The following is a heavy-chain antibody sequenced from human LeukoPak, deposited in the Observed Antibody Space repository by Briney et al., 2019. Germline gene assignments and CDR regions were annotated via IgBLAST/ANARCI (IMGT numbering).Heavy chain of an antibody. D-gene: IGHD3-22*01. CDR1: GYTFTSYG. Sequence: ASVKVSCKASGYTFTSYGISWVRQAPGQGLEWMGWISAYNGNTNYAQKLQGRVTMTTDTSTSTAYMELRSLRSDDTAVYYCARDYFETLTYYYDSSGYYYWGQGTLVTVSS. J-gene: IGHJ4*02. CDR2: ISAYNGNT. CDR3: ARDYFETLTYYYDSSGYYY. V-gene: IGHV1-18*01.